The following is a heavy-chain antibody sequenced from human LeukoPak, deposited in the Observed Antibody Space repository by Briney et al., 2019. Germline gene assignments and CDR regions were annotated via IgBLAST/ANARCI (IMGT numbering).Heavy chain of an antibody. CDR1: GFTFSSYA. Sequence: GGSLRLSCAASGFTFSSYAMSWVRQAPGKGLEWVSGISRSVDNTYFAHSVKGRFTISRDNSKNTLYLQMNSLRAEDTALYYCAKLGYSGSFYARGDAFDIWGQGTMVTVSP. V-gene: IGHV3-23*01. D-gene: IGHD1-26*01. CDR3: AKLGYSGSFYARGDAFDI. CDR2: ISRSVDNT. J-gene: IGHJ3*02.